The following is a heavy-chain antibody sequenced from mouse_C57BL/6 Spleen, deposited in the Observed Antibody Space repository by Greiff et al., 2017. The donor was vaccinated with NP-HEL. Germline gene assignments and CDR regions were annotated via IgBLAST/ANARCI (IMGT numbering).Heavy chain of an antibody. CDR2: INPSTGGT. CDR1: GYSFTGYY. Sequence: VHVKQSGPELVKPGASVKISCKASGYSFTGYYMNWVKQSPEKSLEWIGEINPSTGGTTYNQKFKAKATLTVDKSSSTAYMQLKSLTSEDSAVYYCARSSSHWYFDVWGTGTTVTVSS. J-gene: IGHJ1*03. CDR3: ARSSSHWYFDV. D-gene: IGHD1-1*01. V-gene: IGHV1-42*01.